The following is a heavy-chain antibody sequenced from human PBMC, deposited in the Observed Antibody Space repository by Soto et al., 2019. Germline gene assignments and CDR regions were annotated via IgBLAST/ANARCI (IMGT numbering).Heavy chain of an antibody. CDR3: AKGPHPLRFFDY. CDR1: GFTFSSYA. J-gene: IGHJ4*02. V-gene: IGHV3-23*01. D-gene: IGHD3-3*01. Sequence: LRLSCAASGFTFSSYAMSWVRQAPGKGLEWVSAISGSGGSTYYADSVKGRFTISRDNSKNTLYLQMNSLRAEDTAVYYCAKGPHPLRFFDYWGQGTLVTVSS. CDR2: ISGSGGST.